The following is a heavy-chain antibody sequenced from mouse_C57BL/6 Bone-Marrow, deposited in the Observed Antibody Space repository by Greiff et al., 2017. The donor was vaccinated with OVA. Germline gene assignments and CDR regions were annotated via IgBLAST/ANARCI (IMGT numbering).Heavy chain of an antibody. V-gene: IGHV1-50*01. CDR1: GYTFTSYW. Sequence: QVHVKQPGAELVKPGASVKLSCKASGYTFTSYWMQWVKQRPGQGLEWIGEIDPSDSYTNYNQKFKGTATLTVDTSSSTAYMQLSSLTSEDSAVYYCARNYYDYDYFDYWGQGTTLTVSS. D-gene: IGHD2-4*01. CDR2: IDPSDSYT. J-gene: IGHJ2*01. CDR3: ARNYYDYDYFDY.